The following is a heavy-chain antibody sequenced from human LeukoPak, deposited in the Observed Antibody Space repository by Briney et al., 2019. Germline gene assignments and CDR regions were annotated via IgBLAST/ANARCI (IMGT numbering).Heavy chain of an antibody. V-gene: IGHV4-31*03. CDR3: ATLVAPAIVNGYLDL. CDR1: GGSISTGGLY. Sequence: SQTPSLTCTVSGGSISTGGLYWSWVRQHPGKGLEWIGYIYYSGSTYFNPSLQRRVSISLDMSMNQFSLNLTSVTAADTAVYYCATLVAPAIVNGYLDLWGRGTLVTVSS. J-gene: IGHJ2*01. CDR2: IYYSGST. D-gene: IGHD2-2*01.